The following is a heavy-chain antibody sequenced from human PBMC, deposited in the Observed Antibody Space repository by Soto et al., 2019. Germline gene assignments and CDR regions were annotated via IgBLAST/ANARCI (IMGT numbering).Heavy chain of an antibody. V-gene: IGHV3-30*18. J-gene: IGHJ3*02. Sequence: QVQLVESGGGVVQPGRSLRLSCAASGFTFSSYGMHWVRQAPGKGLEWVAVISYDGSNKYYADSVKGRFTISRDNSKNTLYLQMNGLRAEDTAVYYCAKDGGWQWLGPDAFDIWGQGTMVTVSS. CDR2: ISYDGSNK. CDR3: AKDGGWQWLGPDAFDI. D-gene: IGHD6-19*01. CDR1: GFTFSSYG.